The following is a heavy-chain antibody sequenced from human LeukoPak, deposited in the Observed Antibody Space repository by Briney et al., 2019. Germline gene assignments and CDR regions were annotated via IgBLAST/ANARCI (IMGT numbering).Heavy chain of an antibody. CDR1: GGSISSYY. J-gene: IGHJ3*02. CDR3: ARTVVTPARAFDI. D-gene: IGHD4-23*01. CDR2: IYYSGIT. V-gene: IGHV4-59*01. Sequence: SETLSLTCTVSGGSISSYYWSWIRQPPGKGLEWVGYIYYSGITNYNPALKSRVTISVGTSKNQFSLKLSSVTAADTAVYYCARTVVTPARAFDIWGQGTMVTVSS.